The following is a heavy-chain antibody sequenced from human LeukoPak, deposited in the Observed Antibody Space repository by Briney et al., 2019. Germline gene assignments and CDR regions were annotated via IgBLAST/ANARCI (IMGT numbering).Heavy chain of an antibody. D-gene: IGHD6-6*01. J-gene: IGHJ4*02. CDR3: ARTRMAARLGPFDY. Sequence: GASVKVSCKASGGTFSSYAISWVRQAPGQGLEWMGGINPIFGTANYAQKFQGRVTITADESTSTAYMELSSLRSEDTAVYYCARTRMAARLGPFDYWGQGTLVTVSS. CDR2: INPIFGTA. CDR1: GGTFSSYA. V-gene: IGHV1-69*13.